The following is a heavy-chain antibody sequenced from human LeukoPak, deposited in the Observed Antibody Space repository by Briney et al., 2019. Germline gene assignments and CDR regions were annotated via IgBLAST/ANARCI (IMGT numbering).Heavy chain of an antibody. Sequence: GGSLRLSCAASGFTFSNYWMHWVRQAPGKGLVWVSRINRDGINTSYADSVKGRFTISRDNAKNTLNLQMNSLRAEDTAVYYCARDLGQYYDTSDNWFDPWSQGTLVTVSA. CDR2: INRDGINT. V-gene: IGHV3-74*01. J-gene: IGHJ5*02. D-gene: IGHD3-22*01. CDR3: ARDLGQYYDTSDNWFDP. CDR1: GFTFSNYW.